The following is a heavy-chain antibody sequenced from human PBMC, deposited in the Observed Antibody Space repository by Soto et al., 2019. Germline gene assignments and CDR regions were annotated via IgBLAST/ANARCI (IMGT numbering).Heavy chain of an antibody. CDR2: IIPILGIA. CDR3: EEARYCSSTSCFYFDY. J-gene: IGHJ4*02. V-gene: IGHV1-69*02. D-gene: IGHD2-2*01. Sequence: QVQLVQSGAEVKKPGSSVKVSCKASGGTFSSYTISWVRQAPGQGLEWMGRIIPILGIANYAQKFQGRVTITADKSTSTAYMELSSLRSEDTAVYYCEEARYCSSTSCFYFDYWGQGTLVTVSS. CDR1: GGTFSSYT.